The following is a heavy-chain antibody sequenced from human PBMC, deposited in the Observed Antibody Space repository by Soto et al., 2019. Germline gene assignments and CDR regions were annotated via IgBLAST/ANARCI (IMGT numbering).Heavy chain of an antibody. Sequence: PSETLSLTCTVSGGSISSYYWSWIRQPPGKGLAWIGYIYYSGSTNYNPSLKSRVTISVDTSKNQFSLKLSSVTAADPAVYYCARVSIAVAGGDYSGMAVWRQGTTVTVSS. CDR1: GGSISSYY. D-gene: IGHD6-19*01. V-gene: IGHV4-59*01. CDR3: ARVSIAVAGGDYSGMAV. J-gene: IGHJ6*02. CDR2: IYYSGST.